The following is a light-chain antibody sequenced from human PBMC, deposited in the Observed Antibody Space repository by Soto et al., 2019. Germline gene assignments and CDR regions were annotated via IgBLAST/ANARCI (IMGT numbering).Light chain of an antibody. Sequence: DIQMTPSPSTLSASVGDRVTVTCRGSQSFSGWLGWYQQKPGKAPKLLLYDASNLESGVPSRFSGSGSGTEFTLTISSLQPDDFATYYCHQFRTFGQGTKVEIK. CDR2: DAS. J-gene: IGKJ1*01. CDR1: QSFSGW. CDR3: HQFRT. V-gene: IGKV1-5*01.